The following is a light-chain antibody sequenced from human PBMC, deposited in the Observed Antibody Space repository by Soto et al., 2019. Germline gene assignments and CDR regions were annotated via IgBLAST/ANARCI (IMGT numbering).Light chain of an antibody. V-gene: IGKV3-11*01. Sequence: EIVLTQSPATLSLSPGERATLSCRASQSVSSYLAGYQQKPGQAPRLLIYDASNRATGIPARFSGSGSGTDFTLTISSLEPEDFAVYYCQQRSNWPITFGQGTRLEI. J-gene: IGKJ5*01. CDR3: QQRSNWPIT. CDR1: QSVSSY. CDR2: DAS.